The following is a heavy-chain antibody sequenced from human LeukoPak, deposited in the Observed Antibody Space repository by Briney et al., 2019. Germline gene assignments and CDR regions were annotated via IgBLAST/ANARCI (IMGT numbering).Heavy chain of an antibody. Sequence: ASVKVSCKASGGTFSSYAISWVQQAPGQGLEWMGGIIPIFGTANYAQKFQGRVTITADKSTSTAYMELSSLRSEDTAVYYCARARIAAAEIQTNMDVWGKGTTVTVSS. CDR3: ARARIAAAEIQTNMDV. V-gene: IGHV1-69*06. CDR1: GGTFSSYA. CDR2: IIPIFGTA. J-gene: IGHJ6*03. D-gene: IGHD6-13*01.